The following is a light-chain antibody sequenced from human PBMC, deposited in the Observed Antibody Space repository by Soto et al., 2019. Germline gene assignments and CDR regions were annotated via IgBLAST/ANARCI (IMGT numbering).Light chain of an antibody. V-gene: IGKV1-27*01. CDR1: QNISKY. CDR2: AAS. J-gene: IGKJ1*01. Sequence: DIQMTQSPSSLSASVGDRVTITCRASQNISKYLAWYQQTPGKCPKLLIYAASTLQSGVPSRFSGSGSGTDFTLTIRSLQPEDVATYFCQKYNSAPRSFGQGTKVEIK. CDR3: QKYNSAPRS.